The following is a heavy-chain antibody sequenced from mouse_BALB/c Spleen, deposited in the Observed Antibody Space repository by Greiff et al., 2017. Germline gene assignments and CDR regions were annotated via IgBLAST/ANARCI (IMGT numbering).Heavy chain of an antibody. Sequence: VQLKESGPGLVKPSQSLSLTCSVSGYSITSGYSWNCIRPLPGNKLEWMGYISYDGSNNYNPSLKNRISITRDTSKNQFFLKLNSVTTEDKATDYCATGAWFAYWGQGTLVTVSA. CDR3: ATGAWFAY. CDR1: GYSITSGYS. CDR2: ISYDGSN. D-gene: IGHD4-1*01. V-gene: IGHV3-6*02. J-gene: IGHJ3*01.